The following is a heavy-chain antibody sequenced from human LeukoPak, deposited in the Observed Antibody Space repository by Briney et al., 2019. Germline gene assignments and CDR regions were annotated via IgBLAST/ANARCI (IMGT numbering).Heavy chain of an antibody. CDR2: INHSGST. Sequence: SETLSLTCAVYGGSFSGYYWSWIRQPPGKGLEWIGEINHSGSTNYNPSLKSRVTILLHTSKNHFSLNLSSVTAADTAVYYCARRSRYYGSGSTIYYYYYYMDVWGKGTTVTISS. V-gene: IGHV4-34*01. CDR1: GGSFSGYY. CDR3: ARRSRYYGSGSTIYYYYYYMDV. D-gene: IGHD3-10*01. J-gene: IGHJ6*03.